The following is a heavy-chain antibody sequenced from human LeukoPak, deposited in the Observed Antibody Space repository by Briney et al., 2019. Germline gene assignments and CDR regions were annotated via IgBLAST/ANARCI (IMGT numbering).Heavy chain of an antibody. Sequence: PGGSLRLSCAASGFTFSDYYMSWLGQAPGKGLEWVSYISSSGSTKYYAASVKARFTISRDNAKNSLYLQMNSLRAEDTAVYYCARGYRSIFYCGQGTLVTVSS. CDR3: ARGYRSIFY. CDR2: ISSSGSTK. CDR1: GFTFSDYY. V-gene: IGHV3-11*01. J-gene: IGHJ4*02. D-gene: IGHD2-2*01.